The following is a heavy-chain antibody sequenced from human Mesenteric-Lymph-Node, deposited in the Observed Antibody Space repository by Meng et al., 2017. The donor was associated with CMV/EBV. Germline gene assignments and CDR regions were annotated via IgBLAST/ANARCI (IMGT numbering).Heavy chain of an antibody. D-gene: IGHD6-13*01. V-gene: IGHV3-7*01. CDR3: ARGSAAPDV. Sequence: GESLKISCAASGFTFSDYYMSWVRQAPGKGLEWVANIKEDGSQKYYVDSVKGRFTISRDNAKNSLYLQMNSLRAEDTAVYYCARGSAAPDVWGQGTTVTVSS. CDR1: GFTFSDYY. J-gene: IGHJ6*02. CDR2: IKEDGSQK.